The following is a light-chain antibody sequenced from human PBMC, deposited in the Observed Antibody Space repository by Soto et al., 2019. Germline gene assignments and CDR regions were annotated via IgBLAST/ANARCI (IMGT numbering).Light chain of an antibody. V-gene: IGLV2-14*03. CDR3: CSYTTSSTYV. Sequence: QSALTQPASVSGSPGQSIAISCTGTSSDVGGYNYVSWYQQHPGKAPKLMIYDVSNRPSGVSNCFSGSKSGNTASLTISGLQAEDEADYYCCSYTTSSTYVFGTGTKVTVL. CDR1: SSDVGGYNY. J-gene: IGLJ1*01. CDR2: DVS.